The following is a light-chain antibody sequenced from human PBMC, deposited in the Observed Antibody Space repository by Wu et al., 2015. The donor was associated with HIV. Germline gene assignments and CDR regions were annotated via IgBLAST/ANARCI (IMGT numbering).Light chain of an antibody. CDR3: QQRSNWPPEIT. CDR2: AAS. Sequence: IVLTQSPGTLSLSPGQSATLSCRASQSISPSYLAWYQQKPGQAPRLLIYAASNRANGIPDRFSGSGSGTEFTLTISSLESEDFAVYYCQQRSNWPPEITFGGGTKVEIK. J-gene: IGKJ4*01. V-gene: IGKV3D-20*02. CDR1: QSISPSY.